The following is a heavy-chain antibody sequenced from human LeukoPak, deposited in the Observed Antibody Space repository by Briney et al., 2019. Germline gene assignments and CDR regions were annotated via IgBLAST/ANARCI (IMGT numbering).Heavy chain of an antibody. V-gene: IGHV1-69*06. D-gene: IGHD3-10*01. J-gene: IGHJ4*02. Sequence: SVKVSCKASGGTFSSYAISWVRQAPGQGLEWMGGIIPIFGTANYAQKLQGRVTITADKSTSTAYMELGSLRSEDTAVYYCARAYGSGSYYPPGYWGQGTLVTVSS. CDR1: GGTFSSYA. CDR3: ARAYGSGSYYPPGY. CDR2: IIPIFGTA.